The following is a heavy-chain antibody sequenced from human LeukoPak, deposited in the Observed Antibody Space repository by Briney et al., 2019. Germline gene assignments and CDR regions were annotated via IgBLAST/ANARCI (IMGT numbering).Heavy chain of an antibody. Sequence: SETLSLTCAVYGGSFSGYYWSWIRQPPGKGLEWIGEINHSGSTNYNPSLKSRVTISVDTSKNQFSLKLSSVTAADTAVYYCARGMWGLFDYWGQGTPVTVSS. J-gene: IGHJ4*02. CDR2: INHSGST. CDR3: ARGMWGLFDY. V-gene: IGHV4-34*01. CDR1: GGSFSGYY. D-gene: IGHD1-26*01.